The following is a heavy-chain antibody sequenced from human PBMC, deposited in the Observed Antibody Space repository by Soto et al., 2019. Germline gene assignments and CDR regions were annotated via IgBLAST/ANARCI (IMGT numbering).Heavy chain of an antibody. Sequence: PSETLSLTCPVSGGSITNFYYWGWIRQPPGKGLEWIGSIYYSGSTDYHPSLKSRVTISVDTSRNQFSLKLTSVTAADPAVYYCARQDSTSSLGYYFDSWGQGILVTVSS. V-gene: IGHV4-39*01. J-gene: IGHJ4*02. CDR3: ARQDSTSSLGYYFDS. CDR1: GGSITNFYY. CDR2: IYYSGST. D-gene: IGHD6-6*01.